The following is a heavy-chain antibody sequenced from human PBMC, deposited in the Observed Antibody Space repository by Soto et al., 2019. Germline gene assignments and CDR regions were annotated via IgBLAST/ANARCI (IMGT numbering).Heavy chain of an antibody. V-gene: IGHV1-69*13. CDR2: IIPIFNSA. CDR3: AREVTVASYYFDF. D-gene: IGHD5-12*01. CDR1: GGTFNNYA. J-gene: IGHJ4*02. Sequence: SVKVSCKASGGTFNNYALSWVRQAPGQGLEWMGGIIPIFNSANYAQKFQGRVTITADDSTSTAYMELRSLRPDDTAVYYCAREVTVASYYFDFWGQVTMFTVSS.